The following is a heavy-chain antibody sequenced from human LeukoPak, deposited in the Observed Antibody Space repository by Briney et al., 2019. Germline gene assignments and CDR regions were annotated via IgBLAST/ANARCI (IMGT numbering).Heavy chain of an antibody. Sequence: PSETLSLTCAVSGGSFSGHYWSWIRQSPGEGLEWIGEIDHSGNTNYNPSLKGRLTISVDTSKSQFSLRLTSVTAADTAVYYCARYSTSWDYWGQGTLVTVSS. V-gene: IGHV4-34*01. CDR3: ARYSTSWDY. D-gene: IGHD2-2*01. CDR1: GGSFSGHY. CDR2: IDHSGNT. J-gene: IGHJ4*02.